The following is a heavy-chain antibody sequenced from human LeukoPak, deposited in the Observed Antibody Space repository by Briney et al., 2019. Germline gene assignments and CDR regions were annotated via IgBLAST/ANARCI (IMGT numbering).Heavy chain of an antibody. Sequence: GASVKVSCKASGYTFTSYGISWVRQAPGQGLEWMGWISAYNGNTNYAQKLQGRVTMTTDTSTSTAYMELRSLRSDDTAVYYCARDLRYSGSYSRNFDYWGQGTLVTVSS. CDR1: GYTFTSYG. D-gene: IGHD1-26*01. J-gene: IGHJ4*02. CDR2: ISAYNGNT. V-gene: IGHV1-18*01. CDR3: ARDLRYSGSYSRNFDY.